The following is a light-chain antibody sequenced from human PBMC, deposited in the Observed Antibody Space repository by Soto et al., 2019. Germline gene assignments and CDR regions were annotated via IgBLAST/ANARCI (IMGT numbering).Light chain of an antibody. J-gene: IGLJ2*01. CDR1: SSNIGSNT. Sequence: QSVLTQPPSASGTPGQRVTISCSGSSSNIGSNTVNWYQQLPGTAPKLIIYSNNQRPSGVPDRFSGSKSGTSASLAISGLQSEDEADYYCAAWDDSLNDVVFGGGTKVTVL. CDR3: AAWDDSLNDVV. V-gene: IGLV1-44*01. CDR2: SNN.